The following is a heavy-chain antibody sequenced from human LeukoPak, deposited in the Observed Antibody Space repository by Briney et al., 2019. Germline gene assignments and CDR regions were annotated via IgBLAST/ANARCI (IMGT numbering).Heavy chain of an antibody. CDR2: IYDSGST. CDR3: ARSASYYYDSSGYSLRYFDL. D-gene: IGHD3-22*01. V-gene: IGHV4-59*11. J-gene: IGHJ2*01. CDR1: GGSISSHY. Sequence: SETLSLTCTVSGGSISSHYWSWIRQPPGKGLEWIGYIYDSGSTNYNPSLKSRVTISVDRSKNQFSLKLSSVTAADTAVYYCARSASYYYDSSGYSLRYFDLWGRGTLVIVSS.